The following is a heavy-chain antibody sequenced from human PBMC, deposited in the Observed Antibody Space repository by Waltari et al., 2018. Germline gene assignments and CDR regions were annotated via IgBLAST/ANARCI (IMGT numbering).Heavy chain of an antibody. J-gene: IGHJ3*02. Sequence: QVQLQESGPGLVKPSQTLSLTCTVSGGSISSGDYYWSWIRQPPGKGLEWIGYIYYSGSTYYNPSLMSRVTIAVDTSKNQFSLKLSSVTAADTAVYYCAKGGPFYYDSSGYYLHDAFDIWGQGTMVTVSS. D-gene: IGHD3-22*01. V-gene: IGHV4-30-4*08. CDR2: IYYSGST. CDR1: GGSISSGDYY. CDR3: AKGGPFYYDSSGYYLHDAFDI.